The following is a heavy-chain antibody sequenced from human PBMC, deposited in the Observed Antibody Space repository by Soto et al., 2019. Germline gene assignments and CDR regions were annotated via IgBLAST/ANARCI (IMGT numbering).Heavy chain of an antibody. CDR2: IYSGGLT. CDR3: ASQVRVPTAANWFDP. V-gene: IGHV3-66*04. J-gene: IGHJ5*02. D-gene: IGHD2-2*01. Sequence: GGSLRLSCAASGFTVSSNFMSWVRQAPGKGLEWVSVIYSGGLTHYADSVKGRFTISRDDSTVYLQMNGLRAEDTAVYYCASQVRVPTAANWFDPWGQGTLVTVSS. CDR1: GFTVSSNF.